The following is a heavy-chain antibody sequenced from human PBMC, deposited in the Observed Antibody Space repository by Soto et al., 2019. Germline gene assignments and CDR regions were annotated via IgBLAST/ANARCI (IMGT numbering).Heavy chain of an antibody. J-gene: IGHJ4*02. CDR2: IYYSGST. V-gene: IGHV4-31*03. CDR1: GGSISSGGYY. CDR3: ARGYYYDSSGYSDY. D-gene: IGHD3-22*01. Sequence: SETLSLTCTVSGGSISSGGYYWSWIRQHPGKGLEWIRYIYYSGSTYYNPSLKSRITISVDTSKNQFSLKLSSVTAADTAVYYCARGYYYDSSGYSDYWGQGTLVTVSS.